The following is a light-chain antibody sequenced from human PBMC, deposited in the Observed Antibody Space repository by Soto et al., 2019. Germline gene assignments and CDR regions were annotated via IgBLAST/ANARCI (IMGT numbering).Light chain of an antibody. CDR3: QQYNNWPRT. CDR2: GPS. CDR1: QSVSSN. V-gene: IGKV3-15*01. J-gene: IGKJ1*01. Sequence: EIVMTQSPATLSVSPGERATLSCRASQSVSSNLVWYQQKPGQAPRLLIYGPSTRATGIPARFSGSGSGTDFTLTISRLQSEDFAVYYCQQYNNWPRTFGQGTKVEIK.